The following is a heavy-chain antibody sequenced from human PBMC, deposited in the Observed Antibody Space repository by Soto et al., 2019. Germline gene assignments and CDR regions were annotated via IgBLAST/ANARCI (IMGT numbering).Heavy chain of an antibody. V-gene: IGHV3-33*01. CDR1: GFTFSEDA. CDR3: AREGPYTDMFSGFDY. CDR2: IWCEGSKK. J-gene: IGHJ4*02. Sequence: DLVEAGGGVVQPGKSLTLSCATSGFTFSEDAMHWVRQAPGKGPEWVAVIWCEGSKKHEADAGKARSTISRDNTKNTLFLQMNSLTAEETVVYWCAREGPYTDMFSGFDYWGQGTLVTVSS. D-gene: IGHD3-10*01.